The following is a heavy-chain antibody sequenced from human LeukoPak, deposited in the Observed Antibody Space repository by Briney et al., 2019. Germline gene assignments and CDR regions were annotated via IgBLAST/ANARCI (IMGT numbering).Heavy chain of an antibody. CDR3: APYYGSGNYRPNNWLDP. J-gene: IGHJ5*02. CDR1: GGSISNNGYF. D-gene: IGHD3-10*01. V-gene: IGHV4-39*01. Sequence: SETLSLTCTVSGGSISNNGYFWGWIRQPPGKGLDWIGSIFYSGTTYYNPSLKSRVTISVDTSKNQFSLELRSVTAADTAVYYCAPYYGSGNYRPNNWLDPWGQGILVTVSS. CDR2: IFYSGTT.